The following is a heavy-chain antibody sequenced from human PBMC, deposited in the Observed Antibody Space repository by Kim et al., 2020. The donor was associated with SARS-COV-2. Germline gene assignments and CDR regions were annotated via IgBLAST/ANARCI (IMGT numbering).Heavy chain of an antibody. J-gene: IGHJ4*02. V-gene: IGHV4-39*01. D-gene: IGHD6-19*01. CDR3: ARHWREIAVAGTDY. Sequence: NPSLKSRVTISVDTSKNQFSLKLSSVTAADTAVYYCARHWREIAVAGTDYWGQGTLVTVSS.